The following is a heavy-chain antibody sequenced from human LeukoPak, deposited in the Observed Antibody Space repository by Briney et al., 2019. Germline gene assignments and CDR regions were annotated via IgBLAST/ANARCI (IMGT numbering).Heavy chain of an antibody. CDR3: ARVWSITIFGVVTQYYFDY. CDR1: GFTFSSYW. V-gene: IGHV3-7*01. D-gene: IGHD3-3*01. Sequence: PGGSLRLSCAASGFTFSSYWMSWVRQAPGKGLEWVANIKQDGSEKYYVDSVKGRFTISRDNAKNSLYLQMNSLRAEDTAVYHCARVWSITIFGVVTQYYFDYWGQGTLVTVSS. CDR2: IKQDGSEK. J-gene: IGHJ4*02.